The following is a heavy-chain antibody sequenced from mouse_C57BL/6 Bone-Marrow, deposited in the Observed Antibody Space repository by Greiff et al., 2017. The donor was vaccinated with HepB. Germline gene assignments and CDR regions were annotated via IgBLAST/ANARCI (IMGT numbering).Heavy chain of an antibody. CDR1: GYTFTSYW. CDR3: ARLSITTVVAAKDY. V-gene: IGHV1-72*01. Sequence: QVQLKESGAELVKPGASVKLSCKASGYTFTSYWMHWVKQRPGRGLKWIGRIDPNSGGTKYNEKFKSKATLTVDKPSSTAYMQLSSLTSEDSAVYYCARLSITTVVAAKDYWGQGTSVTVSS. J-gene: IGHJ4*01. CDR2: IDPNSGGT. D-gene: IGHD1-1*01.